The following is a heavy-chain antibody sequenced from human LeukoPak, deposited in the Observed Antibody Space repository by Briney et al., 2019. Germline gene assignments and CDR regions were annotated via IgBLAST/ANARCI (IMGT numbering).Heavy chain of an antibody. J-gene: IGHJ4*02. CDR3: ARLSAMVRGPEDIFYFEY. CDR2: ISGDGVTP. Sequence: PGGSLRLSCAASGFTFSSYAMSWVRQAPGKGLEWVSAISGDGVTPHYPDSVKGRFTISRDIAKQSVFLQMNSLRAEDTAVYYCARLSAMVRGPEDIFYFEYWGLGTLVTVSS. CDR1: GFTFSSYA. V-gene: IGHV3-23*01. D-gene: IGHD3-10*01.